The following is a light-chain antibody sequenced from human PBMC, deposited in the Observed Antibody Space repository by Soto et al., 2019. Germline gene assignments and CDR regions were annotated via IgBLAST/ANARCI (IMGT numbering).Light chain of an antibody. J-gene: IGKJ1*01. Sequence: EIVMTQSPATLSVSPGERATLSCRASQSISSNLAWYQQKLGQAPRLLTYRASTRATGIPARFSGSGSGTEFTLTISSLQSEDFALYYCHQYENWPQTFGQGTKV. V-gene: IGKV3-15*01. CDR1: QSISSN. CDR2: RAS. CDR3: HQYENWPQT.